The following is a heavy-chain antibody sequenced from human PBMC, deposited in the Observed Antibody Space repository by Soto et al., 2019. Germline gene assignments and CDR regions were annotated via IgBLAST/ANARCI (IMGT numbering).Heavy chain of an antibody. CDR3: ARSVKKKAQPLALDY. V-gene: IGHV4-34*01. CDR2: INHSGST. CDR1: GGSFSGYY. Sequence: LSLTCAVYGGSFSGYYWSWIRQPPGKGLEWIGEINHSGSTNYNPSLKSRVTISVDTSKNQFSLKLSSVTAADTAVYYCARSVKKKAQPLALDYWGQGTLVTVSS. D-gene: IGHD2-15*01. J-gene: IGHJ4*02.